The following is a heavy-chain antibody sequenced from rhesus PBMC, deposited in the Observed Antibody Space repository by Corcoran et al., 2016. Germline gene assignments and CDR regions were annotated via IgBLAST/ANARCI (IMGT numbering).Heavy chain of an antibody. V-gene: IGHV2-1*01. CDR1: GFSLSTSGMG. CDR2: ISWDDDK. Sequence: QVTLKESGPALVKPTQTLTLTCPFSGFSLSTSGMGVGWIRPPSRQTLEWLELISWDDDKRYSTALKCRLTSSKDTAKNQVVLTMTNMDPVDTATYYCARVRGGDSWTSHDYWGQGVLVTVSS. CDR3: ARVRGGDSWTSHDY. D-gene: IGHD5-24*01. J-gene: IGHJ4*01.